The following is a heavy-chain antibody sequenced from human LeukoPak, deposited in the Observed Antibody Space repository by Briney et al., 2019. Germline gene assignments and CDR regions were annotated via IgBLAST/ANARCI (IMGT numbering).Heavy chain of an antibody. Sequence: GGSLRLSCAASGVTFSSYSMNWVRQAPGKGLEWVSSISSSSSYIYYADSVKGRFTISRDNAKNSLYLQMNSLRAEDTAVYYCARVVVGATAYYYYMDVWGKGTAVTISS. J-gene: IGHJ6*03. V-gene: IGHV3-21*01. CDR3: ARVVVGATAYYYYMDV. CDR2: ISSSSSYI. D-gene: IGHD1-26*01. CDR1: GVTFSSYS.